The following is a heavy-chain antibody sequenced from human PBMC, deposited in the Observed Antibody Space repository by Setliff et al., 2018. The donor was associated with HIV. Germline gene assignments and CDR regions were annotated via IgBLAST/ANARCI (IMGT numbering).Heavy chain of an antibody. Sequence: ASETLSLTCAVYGGSLSDYYWSWIRQPPGKGLEWIGQINHSGSTIYNPSLKSRVTMSVDSSKNQFSLKLSSVTAADRAVYYCGGSSRWGFVYWGQGTLVTVSS. J-gene: IGHJ4*02. V-gene: IGHV4-34*01. CDR2: INHSGST. D-gene: IGHD6-13*01. CDR1: GGSLSDYY. CDR3: GGSSRWGFVY.